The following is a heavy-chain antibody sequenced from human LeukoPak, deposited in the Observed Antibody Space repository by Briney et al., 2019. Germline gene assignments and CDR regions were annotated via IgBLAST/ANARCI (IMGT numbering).Heavy chain of an antibody. CDR3: AKVRWGIVVVPAAYDI. V-gene: IGHV3-23*01. CDR2: ISGSSGNT. CDR1: GITFSSYA. D-gene: IGHD2-2*01. J-gene: IGHJ3*02. Sequence: GGSLRLSCAASGITFSSYAMSWVRQAPGKGLEWVSAISGSSGNTYYADSVKGRFTISRDNSKNTLYLQMNSLRAEDTAVYYCAKVRWGIVVVPAAYDIWGQGTMVTVSS.